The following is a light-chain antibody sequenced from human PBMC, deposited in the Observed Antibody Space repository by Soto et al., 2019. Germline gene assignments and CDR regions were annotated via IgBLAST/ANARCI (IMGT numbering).Light chain of an antibody. CDR2: KIS. J-gene: IGKJ2*01. V-gene: IGKV2-30*01. CDR3: MQGTHWPST. Sequence: DVVMTQSPLSLPVTLGQSASISCRSSQNLQDSGGNTYLNWFQQRPGQSPRRLIYKISNRDSGVPDRFSGSGSGTDFTLKISRVEAEDVGIYFCMQGTHWPSTFGQGTKLEIK. CDR1: QNLQDSGGNTY.